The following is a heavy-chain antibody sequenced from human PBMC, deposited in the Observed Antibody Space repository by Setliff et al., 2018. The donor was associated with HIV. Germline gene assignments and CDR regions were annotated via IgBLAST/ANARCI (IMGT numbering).Heavy chain of an antibody. CDR2: IYSTGTT. CDR3: ARGRDGHSLGNFDF. CDR1: GGSMSSYC. D-gene: IGHD2-21*02. Sequence: PSETLSLTCSVSGGSMSSYCWTWIRQSAGKGLEWIGHIYSTGTTNYNSSLKSRLTMSIDTSKNQFSLGLRSLTAADTAVYYCARGRDGHSLGNFDFWGQGTLVTVSS. J-gene: IGHJ4*02. V-gene: IGHV4-4*07.